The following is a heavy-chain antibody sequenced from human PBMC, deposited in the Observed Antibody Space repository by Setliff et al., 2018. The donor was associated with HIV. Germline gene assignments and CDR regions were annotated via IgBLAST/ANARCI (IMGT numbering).Heavy chain of an antibody. V-gene: IGHV3-15*01. Sequence: GESLKISCAASGLVFSTYGMHWVRQAPGKGLEWVGRIKSKSDGGTTDYAAPVKGRFTISRDDSKNTLFLQMNSLKTEDTAVYYCTTSLPWFDPWGQGTLVTVS. CDR2: IKSKSDGGTT. CDR1: GLVFSTYG. J-gene: IGHJ5*02. CDR3: TTSLPWFDP.